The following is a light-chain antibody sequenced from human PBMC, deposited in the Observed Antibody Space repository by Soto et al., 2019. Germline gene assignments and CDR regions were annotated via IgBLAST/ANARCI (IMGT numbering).Light chain of an antibody. J-gene: IGLJ1*01. Sequence: QSALTQPRSVSGSPGQSVTISCTGSSRDVGGYNYVSWFQHSPGEAPKLMIFDVSERPSGVPDRFSDSKSGNTASLTISGLQTEDEADYFCCSYAGSYTYVFGTGTKVTVL. CDR1: SRDVGGYNY. CDR2: DVS. V-gene: IGLV2-11*01. CDR3: CSYAGSYTYV.